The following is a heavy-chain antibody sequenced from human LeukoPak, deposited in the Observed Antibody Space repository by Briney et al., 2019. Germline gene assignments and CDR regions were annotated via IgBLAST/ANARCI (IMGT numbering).Heavy chain of an antibody. D-gene: IGHD3-10*01. CDR1: GGSFSGYY. J-gene: IGHJ6*02. CDR3: ARGGYSSGSYPYSYYYYGMDV. CDR2: INHSGST. V-gene: IGHV4-34*01. Sequence: SETLSLTCAVYGGSFSGYYWSWIRQPPGKGLEWIGEINHSGSTNYNPSLKSRATISVDTSKNQFSLKLSSVTAADTAVYYCARGGYSSGSYPYSYYYYGMDVWGQGTTVTVSS.